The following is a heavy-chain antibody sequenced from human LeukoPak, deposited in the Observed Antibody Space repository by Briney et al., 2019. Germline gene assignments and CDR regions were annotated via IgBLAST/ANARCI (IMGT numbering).Heavy chain of an antibody. V-gene: IGHV4-59*11. CDR3: ARSLTTVYYYYYMDV. Sequence: SETLSLTCTVSGGSISSHYWSWIRQPPGKGLEWIGYIYYSGSTDYNPSLKSRVTISVDTSKNQFSLKLSSVTAADTAVYYCARSLTTVYYYYYMDVWGKGTTVTVSS. CDR1: GGSISSHY. CDR2: IYYSGST. J-gene: IGHJ6*03. D-gene: IGHD4-17*01.